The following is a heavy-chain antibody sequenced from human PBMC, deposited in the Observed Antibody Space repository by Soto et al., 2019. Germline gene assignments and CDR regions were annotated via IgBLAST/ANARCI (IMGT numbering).Heavy chain of an antibody. J-gene: IGHJ4*02. D-gene: IGHD5-18*01. CDR1: GFTFSSYA. Sequence: GGSLRLSCAASGFTFSSYAMSWVRQAPGKGLEWVSAISGSGGSTYYADSVKGRFTISRDNSKNTLYLQMNSLRAEDAAVYYCAKGRMDSYGYYFDYWGQGTLVTVSS. CDR3: AKGRMDSYGYYFDY. CDR2: ISGSGGST. V-gene: IGHV3-23*01.